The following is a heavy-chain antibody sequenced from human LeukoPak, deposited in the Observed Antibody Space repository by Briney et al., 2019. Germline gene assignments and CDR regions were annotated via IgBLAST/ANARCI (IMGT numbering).Heavy chain of an antibody. J-gene: IGHJ4*02. CDR1: GYTLTELS. CDR3: ATKTYVDTAIDY. CDR2: FDPEDGET. D-gene: IGHD5-18*01. V-gene: IGHV1-24*01. Sequence: ASVKVSCKVSGYTLTELSMHWVRQAPGKGLEWMGGFDPEDGETIYAQKFQGRVTMTEDTSTDTAYMELSSLRSEDTAVYYCATKTYVDTAIDYWGQGTLVTVSS.